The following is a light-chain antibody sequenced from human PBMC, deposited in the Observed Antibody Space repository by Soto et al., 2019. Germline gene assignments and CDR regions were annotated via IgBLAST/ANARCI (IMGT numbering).Light chain of an antibody. Sequence: EIVLTQSPATLSLSPGEGATLSCGASQSVRTSLAWYQQKPGQAPRLLIYDASTRAPGIPARFSGSGSGTDFTLTISNLESEDFAVYYCQQRTDWPTITFGQGTRLEIK. CDR2: DAS. CDR1: QSVRTS. CDR3: QQRTDWPTIT. V-gene: IGKV3-11*01. J-gene: IGKJ5*01.